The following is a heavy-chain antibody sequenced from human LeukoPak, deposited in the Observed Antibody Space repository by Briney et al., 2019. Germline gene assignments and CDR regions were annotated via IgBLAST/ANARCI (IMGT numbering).Heavy chain of an antibody. D-gene: IGHD3-10*01. Sequence: SETLSLTCAVYGGSFSGYYWSWIRQPPGKGLEWIGEINHSGSTNYNPSLKSRVTISVDTSKNQFSLKLSSVTAADTAVYYCARGVRVREVATDAFDIWGQGTMVTVSS. CDR3: ARGVRVREVATDAFDI. J-gene: IGHJ3*02. V-gene: IGHV4-34*01. CDR1: GGSFSGYY. CDR2: INHSGST.